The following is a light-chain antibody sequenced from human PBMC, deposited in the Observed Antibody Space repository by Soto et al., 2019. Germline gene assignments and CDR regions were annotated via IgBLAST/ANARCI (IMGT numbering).Light chain of an antibody. CDR1: SGSIASNY. Sequence: NFMLTQPHSVSESPGKTVTISCTRSSGSIASNYVQWYQQRPGSSPTTVIYDDNQRPSGVPARFSGSIDSSSNSASLTISGLKTEDEADYYCQSYDSSNPVVFGGGTKLTVL. V-gene: IGLV6-57*01. CDR3: QSYDSSNPVV. CDR2: DDN. J-gene: IGLJ2*01.